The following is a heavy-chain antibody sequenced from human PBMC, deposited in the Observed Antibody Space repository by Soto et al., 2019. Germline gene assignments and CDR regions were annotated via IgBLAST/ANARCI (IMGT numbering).Heavy chain of an antibody. CDR1: GFIFSTYW. J-gene: IGHJ3*02. CDR3: ARYLAASMGLAGVFDI. D-gene: IGHD2-2*01. V-gene: IGHV3-7*01. CDR2: TNQDESEK. Sequence: ESGGGLVQPGGSLRLSCEASGFIFSTYWMSWVRQAPGRGLEWVANTNQDESEKYYVDSVKGRFTISRDNAKNSLFLQMTSLRAEDTAVYYCARYLAASMGLAGVFDIWGQGTLVTISS.